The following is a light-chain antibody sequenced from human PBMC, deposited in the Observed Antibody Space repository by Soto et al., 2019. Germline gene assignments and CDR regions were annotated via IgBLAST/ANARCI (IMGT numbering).Light chain of an antibody. CDR3: QESPRT. J-gene: IGKJ1*01. Sequence: EVVLTQRPGVLSVSPGEMATLSCWASQSVNRNYLAWYQQKRGQAPRLLIYGASRRATGIPHRFSGSGSGTDFTLTISRLEPEDLAVYYCQESPRTFGQGTEVHIK. CDR2: GAS. V-gene: IGKV3-20*01. CDR1: QSVNRNY.